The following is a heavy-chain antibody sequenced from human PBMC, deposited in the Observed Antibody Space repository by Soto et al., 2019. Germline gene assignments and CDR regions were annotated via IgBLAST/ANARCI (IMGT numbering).Heavy chain of an antibody. CDR2: INHSGST. D-gene: IGHD4-17*01. Sequence: SETLSLTCAVYGGSFSGYYWSWIRQPPGKGLEWIGEINHSGSTNYNPSLKSRVTISVDTSKNQFSLKLSSVTAADTAVYYFARGGDTVTTYDWFDPWGQGTLVTVSS. CDR1: GGSFSGYY. CDR3: ARGGDTVTTYDWFDP. V-gene: IGHV4-34*01. J-gene: IGHJ5*02.